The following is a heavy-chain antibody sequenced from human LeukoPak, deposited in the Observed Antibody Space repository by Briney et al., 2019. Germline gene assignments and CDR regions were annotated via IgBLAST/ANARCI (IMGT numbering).Heavy chain of an antibody. CDR3: ARDSFPVNYYDSSGYYYPKD. D-gene: IGHD3-22*01. V-gene: IGHV3-11*05. Sequence: PGGSLRLSCSASGFTFTNAWMSWIRQAPGKGLERVSYISSSSSYTNYADSVKGRFTISRDNAKNSLYLQMNSLRAEDTAVYYCARDSFPVNYYDSSGYYYPKDWGQGTLVTVSS. J-gene: IGHJ4*02. CDR1: GFTFTNAW. CDR2: ISSSSSYT.